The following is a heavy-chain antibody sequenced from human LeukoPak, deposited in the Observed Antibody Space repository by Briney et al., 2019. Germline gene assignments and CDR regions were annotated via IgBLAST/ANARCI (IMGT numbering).Heavy chain of an antibody. D-gene: IGHD3-10*01. CDR2: IKQDGSEK. Sequence: HPGGSLRLSCAASGFTFSSYWMSWVRQAPGKGLEWVANIKQDGSEKYYVDSVKGRFTISRDNAKNSLYLQMNSLRAEDTAVYYCPREASGSGSSFDPWGQGTLVTVSS. CDR3: PREASGSGSSFDP. J-gene: IGHJ5*02. CDR1: GFTFSSYW. V-gene: IGHV3-7*01.